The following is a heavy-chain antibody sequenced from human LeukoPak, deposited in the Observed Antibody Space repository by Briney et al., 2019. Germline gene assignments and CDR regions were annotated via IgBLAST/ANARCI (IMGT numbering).Heavy chain of an antibody. J-gene: IGHJ4*02. Sequence: GGPLRLPRAASVFTLANTWMHWVSQAPGKGLVWVSLINNDGRTTNYADSVNGRFTSPGDNAKDTVYLQMNSLRAEDTALYYCAIGGTYGSGSWGQGTLVTVSS. V-gene: IGHV3-74*01. CDR2: INNDGRTT. D-gene: IGHD3-10*01. CDR1: VFTLANTW. CDR3: AIGGTYGSGS.